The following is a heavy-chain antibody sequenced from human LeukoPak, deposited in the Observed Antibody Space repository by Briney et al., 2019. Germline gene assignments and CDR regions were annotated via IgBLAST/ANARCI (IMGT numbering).Heavy chain of an antibody. CDR3: MRVEGRNETS. D-gene: IGHD1-1*01. Sequence: PGGSLRLSCATSGFSFSDYYMGRIRQAPGKGLEWVAYVSGSGKTKYHADSLKGRLTISRDNGKNSLYLQMNSLRVEDTAVYYCMRVEGRNETSWGQGTLLTVSS. J-gene: IGHJ5*02. CDR2: VSGSGKTK. V-gene: IGHV3-11*04. CDR1: GFSFSDYY.